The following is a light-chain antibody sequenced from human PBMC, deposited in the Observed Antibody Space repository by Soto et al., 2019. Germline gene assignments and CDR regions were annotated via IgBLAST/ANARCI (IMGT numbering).Light chain of an antibody. CDR1: QGIGSN. Sequence: VMTQSPATLSVSLGERATLSCRASQGIGSNLAWYQQKPGQAPRLLIYDTSTRATGVPARFSGSASGTDFTLTISSLQSEDVATYYCQHNGSTPLTFGGGTKVE. J-gene: IGKJ4*02. V-gene: IGKV3-15*01. CDR3: QHNGSTPLT. CDR2: DTS.